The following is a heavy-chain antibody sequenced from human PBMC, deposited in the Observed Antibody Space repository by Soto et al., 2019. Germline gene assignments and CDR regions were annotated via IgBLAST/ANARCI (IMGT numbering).Heavy chain of an antibody. Sequence: SETLSLTCAVSGGSISSGGSSWSWIRQPPGKGLECIGYIYHTGSTYYNPSLKGRVTISVDRSKNQFSLRLSSVTAADTAIYYCARATFVRKGYYDASDYYFFDYWGQGTLVTVSS. CDR1: GGSISSGGSS. V-gene: IGHV4-30-2*01. J-gene: IGHJ4*02. CDR2: IYHTGST. D-gene: IGHD3-22*01. CDR3: ARATFVRKGYYDASDYYFFDY.